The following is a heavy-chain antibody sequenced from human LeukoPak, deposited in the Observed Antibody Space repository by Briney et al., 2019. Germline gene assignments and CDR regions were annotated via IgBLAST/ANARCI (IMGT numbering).Heavy chain of an antibody. D-gene: IGHD6-13*01. CDR2: IDWDDDK. J-gene: IGHJ4*02. V-gene: IGHV2-70*18. CDR1: GGSISNYY. Sequence: TLSLTCTVSGGSISNYYWSWIRQPPGNALEWLALIDWDDDKYYSTSLKTRLTISKDTSKHQVVLTMTNMDPVDTATYYCARVLCIAAAGPDGYWGQGTLVTVSS. CDR3: ARVLCIAAAGPDGY.